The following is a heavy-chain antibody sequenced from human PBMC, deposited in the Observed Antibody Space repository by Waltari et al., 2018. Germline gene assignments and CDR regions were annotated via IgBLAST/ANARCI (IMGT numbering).Heavy chain of an antibody. V-gene: IGHV3-33*01. D-gene: IGHD6-13*01. CDR1: GFTFSSYG. CDR3: ARDGSSWYYYYGMDV. Sequence: QVQLVESGGGVVQPGRSLRLSCAASGFTFSSYGMHWVRQAPGKGLEWVAVIWYYGSNKYYADSVKGRFTISRDNSKNTLYLQMNSLRAEDTAVYYCARDGSSWYYYYGMDVWGQGTTVTVSS. CDR2: IWYYGSNK. J-gene: IGHJ6*02.